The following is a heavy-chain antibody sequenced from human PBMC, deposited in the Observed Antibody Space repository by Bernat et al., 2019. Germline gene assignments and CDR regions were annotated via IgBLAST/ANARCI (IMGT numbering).Heavy chain of an antibody. Sequence: QVQLVQSGAEVKKPGASVKVSCKASGYTFTSYYMHWVRQAPGQGLEWMGIINPSGGSTSYAQNFTGRVTMTRDTSTSTVYMELSSLRSEDTAVYYCARSPRGQYGMDVWGQGTTVTVSS. CDR1: GYTFTSYY. CDR3: ARSPRGQYGMDV. J-gene: IGHJ6*02. V-gene: IGHV1-46*01. CDR2: INPSGGST.